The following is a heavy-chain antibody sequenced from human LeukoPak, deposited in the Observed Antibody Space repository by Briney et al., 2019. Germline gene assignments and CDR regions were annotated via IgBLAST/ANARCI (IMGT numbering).Heavy chain of an antibody. CDR2: IYYSGST. D-gene: IGHD2-8*01. J-gene: IGHJ4*02. V-gene: IGHV4-39*07. CDR3: ARDRSGPSGVQFDY. CDR1: GGSISSSSYY. Sequence: SETLSLTCTVSGGSISSSSYYWGWIRQPPGKGLEWIGSIYYSGSTYYNPSLKSRVTISVDTSKNQFSLKLSSVTAADTAVYYCARDRSGPSGVQFDYWGQGTLVTVSS.